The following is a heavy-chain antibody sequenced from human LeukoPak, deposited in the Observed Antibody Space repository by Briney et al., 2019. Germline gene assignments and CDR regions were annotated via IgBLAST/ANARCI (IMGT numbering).Heavy chain of an antibody. Sequence: GGSLRLSCAASGFTFSSYAMHWVRQAPGKGLEWVPVISLDGRNKYYADSVKGRFTISRDNSKNTLYLQMNSLRAEDTAVYYCASLLRYCSSTSCYRTTEMDYWGQGTLVTVSS. V-gene: IGHV3-30*04. D-gene: IGHD2-2*01. CDR2: ISLDGRNK. CDR3: ASLLRYCSSTSCYRTTEMDY. J-gene: IGHJ4*02. CDR1: GFTFSSYA.